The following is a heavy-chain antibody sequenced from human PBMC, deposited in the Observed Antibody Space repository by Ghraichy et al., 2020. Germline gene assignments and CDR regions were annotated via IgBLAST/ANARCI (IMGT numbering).Heavy chain of an antibody. D-gene: IGHD5-18*01. CDR2: FSSNGYYI. CDR3: ARDLGGRGYTFGYSYDY. J-gene: IGHJ4*02. CDR1: GFTFSYYS. Sequence: GGSLRLSCAASGFTFSYYSMSWVRQAPGKGLEWVSSFSSNGYYINYADSLKGRFTISRDNAKNSLYLQMNSLTAEDTAVYYCARDLGGRGYTFGYSYDYWGQGTLVTVSS. V-gene: IGHV3-21*01.